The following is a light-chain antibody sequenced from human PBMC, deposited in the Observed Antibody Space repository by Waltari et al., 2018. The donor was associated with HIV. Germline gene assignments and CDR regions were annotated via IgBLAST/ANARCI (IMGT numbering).Light chain of an antibody. J-gene: IGLJ2*01. CDR3: QVWDTNTDQYVI. CDR2: HDT. CDR1: NIGSKS. V-gene: IGLV3-21*01. Sequence: SYVLTQPPSVSVAQGKTARITCGGENIGSKSVNWYQKQPGQAPVMVIYHDTDRPSGIPDRFAGSNSEDTATLPIRRVEAGDEADYFCQVWDTNTDQYVIFGGGTNLAV.